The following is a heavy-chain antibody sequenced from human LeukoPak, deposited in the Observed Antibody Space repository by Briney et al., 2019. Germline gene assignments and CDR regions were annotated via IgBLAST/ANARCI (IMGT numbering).Heavy chain of an antibody. CDR1: GFTFRNYA. D-gene: IGHD5-18*01. CDR3: ARGGSDTAMAHDY. J-gene: IGHJ4*02. V-gene: IGHV3-23*01. Sequence: GGSLRLSCAASGFTFRNYAMTWVRQAPGEGLEWVSGISASGDSTYFAGSVKGRFTISRDNSKNTLYLQVNSLRAEDTAVYFCARGGSDTAMAHDYWGQGTLVTVSS. CDR2: ISASGDST.